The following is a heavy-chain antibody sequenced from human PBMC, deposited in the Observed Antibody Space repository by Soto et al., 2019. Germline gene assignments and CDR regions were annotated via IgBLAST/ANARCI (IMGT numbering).Heavy chain of an antibody. V-gene: IGHV3-23*01. CDR2: ISGSGGST. CDR3: AKADIVVVVAANGAFDI. CDR1: GFTFSSYA. Sequence: PGGSLRLSCAASGFTFSSYAMSWVRQAPGKGLEWVSAISGSGGSTYYADSVKGRFTISRDNSKNTLYLQMNSLRAEDTAVYYCAKADIVVVVAANGAFDIWGQGTMVTVSS. J-gene: IGHJ3*02. D-gene: IGHD2-15*01.